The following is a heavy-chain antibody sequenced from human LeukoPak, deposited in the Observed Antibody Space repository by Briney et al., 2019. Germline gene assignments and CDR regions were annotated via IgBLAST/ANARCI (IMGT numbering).Heavy chain of an antibody. Sequence: SETLSLTCTVSGGSISSYYWSWIRQPPGKGLEWIGYIYYSGSTSYNPSLKSRVTMSVDTSKNQFSLKLRSVTAADTAVYYCARILVGAFDYWGQGTLVTVSS. CDR1: GGSISSYY. D-gene: IGHD1-26*01. CDR3: ARILVGAFDY. J-gene: IGHJ4*02. CDR2: IYYSGST. V-gene: IGHV4-59*08.